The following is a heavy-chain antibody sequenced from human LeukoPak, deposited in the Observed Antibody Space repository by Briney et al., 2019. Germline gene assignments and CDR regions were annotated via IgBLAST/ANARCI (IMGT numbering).Heavy chain of an antibody. V-gene: IGHV1-18*04. D-gene: IGHD3-10*01. CDR3: ARVEITMVRGPDRVDY. Sequence: ASVKVSCKASGYTFTSYGISWVRQAPGQGLEWMGWISAYNGNTNYAQKLQGRVTMTTDTSTSTAYMELRSLRSDDTAVYYCARVEITMVRGPDRVDYWGQGTLVTVPS. CDR1: GYTFTSYG. CDR2: ISAYNGNT. J-gene: IGHJ4*02.